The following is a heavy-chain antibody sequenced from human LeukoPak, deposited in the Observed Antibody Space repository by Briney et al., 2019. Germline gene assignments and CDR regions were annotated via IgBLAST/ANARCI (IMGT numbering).Heavy chain of an antibody. Sequence: PGGSLRLSCVASGFTFSSHTINWVRQAPGKGLEWVSAISGSGGTTSYADSVKGRFTISRDNSKSTLYLQMNSLRAEDTAVYYCARDRTRRGDSSGYLIDYWGQGTLVTVSS. CDR1: GFTFSSHT. D-gene: IGHD3-22*01. V-gene: IGHV3-23*01. CDR2: ISGSGGTT. J-gene: IGHJ4*02. CDR3: ARDRTRRGDSSGYLIDY.